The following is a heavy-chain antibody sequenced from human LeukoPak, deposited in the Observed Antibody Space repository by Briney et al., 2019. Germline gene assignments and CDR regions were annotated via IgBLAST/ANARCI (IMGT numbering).Heavy chain of an antibody. D-gene: IGHD3-10*01. CDR2: INSDGSYT. J-gene: IGHJ4*02. CDR1: GFTFSSYW. CDR3: ATLGTMVRGVIMDY. V-gene: IGHV3-74*01. Sequence: GGSLRLSCAASGFTFSSYWMHWVRQAPGNGLVWVSRINSDGSYTNYADSVKGRFTISRDNAKNTLYLQMNSLRAEDTAVYYCATLGTMVRGVIMDYWGQGTLVTVSS.